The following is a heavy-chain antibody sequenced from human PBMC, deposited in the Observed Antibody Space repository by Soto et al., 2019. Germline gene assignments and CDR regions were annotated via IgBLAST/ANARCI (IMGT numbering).Heavy chain of an antibody. D-gene: IGHD2-15*01. CDR2: IIPIFGTA. Sequence: SVKVSCKASGGTFSSYAISWVRQAPGQGLEWMGGIIPIFGTANYAQKFQGRVTITADKSTSTAYMELSSLRSEDTAVYYCARDRDCNGGSCYHANFNYYYGMDVWGQGTTVTVSS. V-gene: IGHV1-69*06. J-gene: IGHJ6*02. CDR1: GGTFSSYA. CDR3: ARDRDCNGGSCYHANFNYYYGMDV.